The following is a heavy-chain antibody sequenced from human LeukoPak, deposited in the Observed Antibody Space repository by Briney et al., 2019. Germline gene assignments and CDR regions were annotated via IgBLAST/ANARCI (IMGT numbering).Heavy chain of an antibody. Sequence: HPGGSLRLSCAASGFTFDDYAMHWVRQAPGKGLEWVSGISWNSGSIGYADSVKGRFTISRDNAKNSLYLQMNSLRAEDTALYYCAKDGGDGEAAAGTTYYYYGMDVWGQGTTVTVSS. D-gene: IGHD6-13*01. CDR1: GFTFDDYA. CDR2: ISWNSGSI. V-gene: IGHV3-9*01. J-gene: IGHJ6*02. CDR3: AKDGGDGEAAAGTTYYYYGMDV.